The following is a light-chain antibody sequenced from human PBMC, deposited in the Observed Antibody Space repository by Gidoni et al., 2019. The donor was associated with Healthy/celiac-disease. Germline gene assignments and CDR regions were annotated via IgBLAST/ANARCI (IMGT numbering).Light chain of an antibody. Sequence: DIQMTQSPSTLSASVGDRVTITCRASQSISSWLAWYQQKPGKAPKFLIYKASNLESGVPSRFSGSGSGTEFTLTISSLQPDDFATYYCQQYNSYPYTFXQXTKLEIK. V-gene: IGKV1-5*03. CDR2: KAS. CDR1: QSISSW. J-gene: IGKJ2*01. CDR3: QQYNSYPYT.